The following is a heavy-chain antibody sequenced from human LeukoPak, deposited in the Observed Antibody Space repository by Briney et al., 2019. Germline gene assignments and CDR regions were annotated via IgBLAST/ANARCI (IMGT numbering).Heavy chain of an antibody. CDR3: ARCSPDYYDSRDLGYFDY. D-gene: IGHD3-22*01. Sequence: SETLSLTCSVSGGSISSYFWSWIRQPPGKELEWIGYFYYSGSTNYNPSLKSRVTISVDTSKNQFSLKPSSVTAADTAMYYCARCSPDYYDSRDLGYFDYWGQGTLVTVSS. CDR2: FYYSGST. V-gene: IGHV4-59*08. CDR1: GGSISSYF. J-gene: IGHJ4*02.